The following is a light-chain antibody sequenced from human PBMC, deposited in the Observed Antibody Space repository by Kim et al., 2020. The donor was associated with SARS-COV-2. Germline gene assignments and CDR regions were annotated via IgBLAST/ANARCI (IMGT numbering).Light chain of an antibody. CDR3: QVWDGDSDHRV. V-gene: IGLV3-21*04. Sequence: SYELTQPPSVSVAPGKTASISCGEHNIETKSVHWYQLKPGQAPVLVIYYDYDRPSGIPERFSGSKSGDTATLTISSVEAGDEADYYCQVWDGDSDHRVFGGGTQLTVL. CDR2: YDY. CDR1: NIETKS. J-gene: IGLJ3*02.